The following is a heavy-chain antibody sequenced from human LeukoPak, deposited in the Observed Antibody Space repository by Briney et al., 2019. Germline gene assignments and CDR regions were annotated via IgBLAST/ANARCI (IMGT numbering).Heavy chain of an antibody. D-gene: IGHD6-19*01. CDR3: AKDRTRYSSGWYFPVAFDI. V-gene: IGHV3-9*03. CDR2: ISWNSGSI. Sequence: GGSLRLSCAASGFTFDDYAMHWVRQAPGKGLEWVSGISWNSGSIGYADSVKGRFTISRDNAKNSLYLQMNSLGAEDMALYYCAKDRTRYSSGWYFPVAFDIWGQGTMVTVSS. CDR1: GFTFDDYA. J-gene: IGHJ3*02.